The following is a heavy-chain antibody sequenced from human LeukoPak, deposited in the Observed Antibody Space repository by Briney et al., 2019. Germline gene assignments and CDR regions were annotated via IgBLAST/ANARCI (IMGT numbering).Heavy chain of an antibody. CDR3: AKWKYSNSGIDDY. D-gene: IGHD6-6*01. Sequence: GGSLRLSCAASGFTFSPVWMHWVRQAPGKGLMWVSHIINDGSYTTYADSVKGRFTISRDNAKNTVYLQMNSLRAEDTAVYYCAKWKYSNSGIDDYWGQGTLVTVSS. CDR2: IINDGSYT. CDR1: GFTFSPVW. V-gene: IGHV3-74*01. J-gene: IGHJ4*02.